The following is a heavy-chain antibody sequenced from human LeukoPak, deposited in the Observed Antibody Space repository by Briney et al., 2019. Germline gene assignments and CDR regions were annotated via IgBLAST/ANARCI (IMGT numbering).Heavy chain of an antibody. V-gene: IGHV3-74*01. J-gene: IGHJ6*03. CDR3: ARGTWATLYYYYMDV. CDR2: INSDGSST. D-gene: IGHD5-24*01. CDR1: GFTFSSYW. Sequence: GSLRLSCATSGFTFSSYWMHWVRQAPGKGLVWVSRINSDGSSTSYADSVKGRFTISRDNAKNTLYLQMNSLRAEDTAVYYCARGTWATLYYYYMDVWGKGTTVTVSS.